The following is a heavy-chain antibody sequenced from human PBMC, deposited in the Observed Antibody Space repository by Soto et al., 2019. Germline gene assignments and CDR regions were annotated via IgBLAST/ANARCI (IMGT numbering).Heavy chain of an antibody. CDR3: AKESELGYCSGGSCEPLRY. V-gene: IGHV3-23*01. Sequence: GGSLRLSCAASGFTFSSYAMSWVRQATGKGLEWVSAISGSGGSTYYADSVKGRFTISRDNSKNTLYLQMNSLRAEDTAVYYCAKESELGYCSGGSCEPLRYWGQGTLVTVSS. CDR1: GFTFSSYA. D-gene: IGHD2-15*01. CDR2: ISGSGGST. J-gene: IGHJ4*02.